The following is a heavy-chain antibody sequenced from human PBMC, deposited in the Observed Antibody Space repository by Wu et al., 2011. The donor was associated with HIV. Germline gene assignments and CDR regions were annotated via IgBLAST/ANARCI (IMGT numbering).Heavy chain of an antibody. CDR2: IVLVFGTT. CDR1: GDSLKNYI. V-gene: IGHV1-69*13. J-gene: IGHJ2*01. Sequence: QVHLVQSGAEVRKPGSSVKLSCKTSGDSLKNYILNWVRQAPGQGLEWMGGIVLVFGTTNYAQNFQGRVTITADKSATAAYMEVTRLTSEDTAIYYCVRDPPPXSSGWYFDLWGXGTLVTVSS. CDR3: VRDPPPXSSGWYFDL. D-gene: IGHD3-22*01.